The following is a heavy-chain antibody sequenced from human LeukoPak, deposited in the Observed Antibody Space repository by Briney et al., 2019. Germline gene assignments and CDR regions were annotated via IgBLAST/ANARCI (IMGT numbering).Heavy chain of an antibody. D-gene: IGHD5-18*01. Sequence: PSETLSLTCAVYGGSFSGDYWSWIRQPPGKGLEWIGEINHSGSITYNPSLQRRVTISVGTSKNQFSLKLSSVTAADTAVYYCARRVGYSYGPRQNWVDPWGQGTLVTVSS. CDR3: ARRVGYSYGPRQNWVDP. J-gene: IGHJ5*02. CDR1: GGSFSGDY. CDR2: INHSGSI. V-gene: IGHV4-34*01.